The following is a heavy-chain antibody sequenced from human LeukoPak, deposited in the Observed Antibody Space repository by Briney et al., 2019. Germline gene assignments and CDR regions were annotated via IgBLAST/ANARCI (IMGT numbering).Heavy chain of an antibody. D-gene: IGHD4-17*01. V-gene: IGHV3-23*01. J-gene: IGHJ4*02. CDR1: GFNFGDHA. CDR3: AIGLYGGPFDY. Sequence: GGSLRLSCIASGFNFGDHAMSWVRQAPGKGLEWVSAISSSGPKTYYADSVKGRFTISRDNSKNTLYLQMNSLRVDDTAVYYCAIGLYGGPFDYWGQGTLVTVSS. CDR2: ISSSGPKT.